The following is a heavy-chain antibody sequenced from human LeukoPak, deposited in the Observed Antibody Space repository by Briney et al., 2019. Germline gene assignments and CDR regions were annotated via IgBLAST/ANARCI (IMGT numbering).Heavy chain of an antibody. CDR2: MNPNSGNT. D-gene: IGHD3-3*01. V-gene: IGHV1-8*01. Sequence: GASVKVSCKASGYTFTSYDINWVRQATGQGLEWMGWMNPNSGNTGYAQKFQGRVTMTRNTSISTAYMELSSLRSEDTAVYYCARVSDFWSGYYYWGQGTLVTVSS. CDR3: ARVSDFWSGYYY. J-gene: IGHJ4*02. CDR1: GYTFTSYD.